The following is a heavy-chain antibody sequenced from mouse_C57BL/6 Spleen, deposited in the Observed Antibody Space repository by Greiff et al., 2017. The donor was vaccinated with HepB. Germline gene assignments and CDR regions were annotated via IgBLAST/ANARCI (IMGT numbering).Heavy chain of an antibody. CDR1: GYTFTSYW. CDR3: ARNYGSSYEDYFDY. J-gene: IGHJ2*01. V-gene: IGHV1-69*01. D-gene: IGHD1-1*01. Sequence: QIQLQQPGAELVMPGASVKLSSKASGYTFTSYWMHWVKQRPGQGLEWIGEIDPSDSYTNYNQKFKGKSTLTVDKSSSTAYMQLSSLTSEDSAVYYCARNYGSSYEDYFDYWGQGTTLTVSS. CDR2: IDPSDSYT.